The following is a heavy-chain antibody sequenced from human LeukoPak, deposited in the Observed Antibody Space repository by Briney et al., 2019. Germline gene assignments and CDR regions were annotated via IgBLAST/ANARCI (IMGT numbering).Heavy chain of an antibody. D-gene: IGHD3-9*01. CDR1: GGSISSYY. V-gene: IGHV4-59*01. CDR2: IFYSGST. CDR3: ARDGAVDILTGYGAFDI. Sequence: SETLSLTCTVSGGSISSYYWSWIRQPPGKGLEWIGYIFYSGSTNYSPSLKSRVTISVDTSKNQFSLKLNSVTAADTAVYYCARDGAVDILTGYGAFDIWGQGTMVTVSS. J-gene: IGHJ3*02.